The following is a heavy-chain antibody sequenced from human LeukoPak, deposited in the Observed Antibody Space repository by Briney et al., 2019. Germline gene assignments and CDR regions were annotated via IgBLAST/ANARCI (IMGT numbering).Heavy chain of an antibody. CDR2: IYYSGST. V-gene: IGHV4-61*01. CDR1: GGSVSSGSYY. D-gene: IGHD2-15*01. Sequence: PSETLSLTCTVSGGSVSSGSYYWSWIRQPPGKGLEWIGYIYYSGSTNYNPSLKSRVTISVDTSKNQFSLKLSSVTAADTAVYYCARDLRFGYCSGGSCGDWFDPWGQGTLVTVSS. J-gene: IGHJ5*02. CDR3: ARDLRFGYCSGGSCGDWFDP.